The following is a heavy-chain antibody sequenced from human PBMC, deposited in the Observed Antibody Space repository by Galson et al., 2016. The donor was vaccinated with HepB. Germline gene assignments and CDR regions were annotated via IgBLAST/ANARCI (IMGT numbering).Heavy chain of an antibody. V-gene: IGHV4-39*02. CDR3: ASTYRSGWHYDEYYFDY. D-gene: IGHD6-19*01. Sequence: SETLSLTCTVSGGSISSSSYYWGWIRQPPGKGLEWIGSIYYSGSTYYNPSLKSRVTISVDTSKNHFSLKLSSVTAADTAVYYCASTYRSGWHYDEYYFDYWGQGTLVTVSS. CDR1: GGSISSSSYY. J-gene: IGHJ4*02. CDR2: IYYSGST.